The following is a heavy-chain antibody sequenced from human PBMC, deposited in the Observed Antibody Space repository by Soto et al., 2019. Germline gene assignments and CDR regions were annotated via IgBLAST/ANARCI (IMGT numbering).Heavy chain of an antibody. D-gene: IGHD3-22*01. CDR1: GGSISSGGYY. J-gene: IGHJ4*02. CDR3: ARFGYSTNIGIDY. Sequence: ASETLSLTCTVSGGSISSGGYYWSWIRQHPGKGLEWIGYIYYSGSTYYNPSLKIRVTISVDTSKNQFSLKLSSVTAADTAVYYCARFGYSTNIGIDYWGQGTLVTVSS. V-gene: IGHV4-31*03. CDR2: IYYSGST.